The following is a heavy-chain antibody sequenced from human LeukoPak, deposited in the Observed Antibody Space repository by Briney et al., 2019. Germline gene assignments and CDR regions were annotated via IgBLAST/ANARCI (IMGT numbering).Heavy chain of an antibody. J-gene: IGHJ4*02. V-gene: IGHV4-34*01. Sequence: SETLSLTCDVYGGSFSGYYCSWIRQPQGKKQKWIGEINHSGSTNYNPSLKSRVTISVDTSKNQFSLKLSSVTAADTAVYYCARGRVDIVVVPAAMSRYFDYWGQGTLVTVSS. D-gene: IGHD2-2*03. CDR2: INHSGST. CDR1: GGSFSGYY. CDR3: ARGRVDIVVVPAAMSRYFDY.